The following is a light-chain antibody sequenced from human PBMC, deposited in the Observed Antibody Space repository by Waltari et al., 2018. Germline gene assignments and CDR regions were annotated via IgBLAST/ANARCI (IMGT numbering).Light chain of an antibody. Sequence: QSALTQPASVSGSPGQSITLSCTGTSSDVGRYNLVSWYQQHPGKAPKLMIYEGSKRPSGVSNRFSGSKSGNTASLTISGLQAEDEADYYCCSYAGSIVVFGGGTKLTVL. CDR1: SSDVGRYNL. CDR3: CSYAGSIVV. J-gene: IGLJ2*01. CDR2: EGS. V-gene: IGLV2-23*01.